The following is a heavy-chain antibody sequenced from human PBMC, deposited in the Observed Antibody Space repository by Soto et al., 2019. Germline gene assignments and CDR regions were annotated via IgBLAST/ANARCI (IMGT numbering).Heavy chain of an antibody. J-gene: IGHJ4*02. CDR1: GGSISSSSYY. V-gene: IGHV4-39*01. Sequence: QLQLQESGPGLVKPSETLSLTCTVSGGSISSSSYYWGWIRQPPGKGLEWIGSIYYSGSTYYNPSLKSRVTISVDTSKNQFSLKLSSVTAADTAVYYCARHWELVGLWFGTNWGQGTLVTVSS. CDR3: ARHWELVGLWFGTN. D-gene: IGHD3-10*01. CDR2: IYYSGST.